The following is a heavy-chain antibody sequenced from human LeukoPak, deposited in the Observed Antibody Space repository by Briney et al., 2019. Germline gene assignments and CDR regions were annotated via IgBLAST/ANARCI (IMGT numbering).Heavy chain of an antibody. Sequence: PGGSLRLSCAASGFTVSSNYVSWVRQAPGKGLEWVSSIHRDGSTYYADSVKGRFTISRDNSKNTLDLQMNNPRVEDTAVYYCARVMTAITNWFDPWGQGTLVTVSS. J-gene: IGHJ5*02. CDR3: ARVMTAITNWFDP. CDR2: IHRDGST. CDR1: GFTVSSNY. D-gene: IGHD2-21*02. V-gene: IGHV3-66*01.